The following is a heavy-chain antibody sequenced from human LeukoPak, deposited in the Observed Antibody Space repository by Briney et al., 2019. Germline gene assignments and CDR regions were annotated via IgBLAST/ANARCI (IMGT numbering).Heavy chain of an antibody. CDR2: INPSGGST. CDR1: GYTFTSYY. J-gene: IGHJ6*03. CDR3: AGNLDYYGSGSPLGHYYMDV. V-gene: IGHV1-46*01. D-gene: IGHD3-10*01. Sequence: GASVKVSCKASGYTFTSYYMHWVRQAPGQGLEWMGIINPSGGSTSYAQKFQGRVTMTRDMSTSTVYMELSSLRSDDTAVYYCAGNLDYYGSGSPLGHYYMDVWGKGTTVTVSS.